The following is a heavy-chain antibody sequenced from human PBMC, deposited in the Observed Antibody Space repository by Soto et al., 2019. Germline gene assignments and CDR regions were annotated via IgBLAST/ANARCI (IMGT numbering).Heavy chain of an antibody. D-gene: IGHD6-13*01. Sequence: GGSLRLSCAASGFTFSSYSMNWVRQAPGKGLEWVSSISSSSSYIYYADSVKGRFTISRDNAKNSLYLQMNSLRAEDTALYYCAREVAAAGTLDAFDIWGQGTMVTVSS. V-gene: IGHV3-21*01. CDR2: ISSSSSYI. CDR1: GFTFSSYS. J-gene: IGHJ3*02. CDR3: AREVAAAGTLDAFDI.